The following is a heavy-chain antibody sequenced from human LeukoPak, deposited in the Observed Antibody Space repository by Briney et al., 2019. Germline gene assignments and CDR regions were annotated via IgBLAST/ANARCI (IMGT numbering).Heavy chain of an antibody. Sequence: PGGSLRLSCAASGFTFSSYTMNWVRQAPGKGLEWVSSISSSSSYIYYADSVKGRFTISRDNSKKSLYLQMDSLRAEDMAVYYCARSEKSGSYSYFDYWGQGTLVTVSS. V-gene: IGHV3-21*01. CDR3: ARSEKSGSYSYFDY. J-gene: IGHJ4*02. D-gene: IGHD1-26*01. CDR2: ISSSSSYI. CDR1: GFTFSSYT.